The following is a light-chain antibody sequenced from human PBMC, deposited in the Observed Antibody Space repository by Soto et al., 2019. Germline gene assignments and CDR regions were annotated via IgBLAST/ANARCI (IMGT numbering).Light chain of an antibody. V-gene: IGLV2-11*01. CDR3: QSYDSSLSGYV. Sequence: QSALTQPRSVSGSPGQSVTISCTGTSSDVGGYDYVSWYQQHPGKAPKLMIYDVSKGPSGVPDRFSGSKSGNTASLTISGLQAEDEADYYCQSYDSSLSGYVFGTGTKLTVL. CDR1: SSDVGGYDY. J-gene: IGLJ1*01. CDR2: DVS.